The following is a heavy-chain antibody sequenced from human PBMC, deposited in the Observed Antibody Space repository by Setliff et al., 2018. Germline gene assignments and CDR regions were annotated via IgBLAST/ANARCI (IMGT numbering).Heavy chain of an antibody. CDR3: ARGEDYGDYWNWFDP. Sequence: PSETLSLTCALSGGSITDRNWWNWVRQPPGKGLEWIGEMYHSGSTNYNPSLKSRVTISVDTSKNQFSLKLSSVTAADTAVYYCARGEDYGDYWNWFDPWGQGTLVTVS. J-gene: IGHJ5*02. V-gene: IGHV4-4*02. CDR1: GGSITDRNW. CDR2: MYHSGST. D-gene: IGHD4-17*01.